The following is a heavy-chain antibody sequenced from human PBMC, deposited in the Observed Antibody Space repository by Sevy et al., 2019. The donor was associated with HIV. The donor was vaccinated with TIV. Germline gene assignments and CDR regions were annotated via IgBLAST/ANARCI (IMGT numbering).Heavy chain of an antibody. J-gene: IGHJ6*02. CDR1: GGSVSSGSYY. Sequence: SETLSLTCTVSGGSVSSGSYYWSWIRQPPGKGLEWIGYIYYSGSTNYNPSLKSRVTISVDTSKNQFSLKLSSVTAADTAVYYCARDSAPGGMDVWGQGTTVTVSS. V-gene: IGHV4-61*01. CDR3: ARDSAPGGMDV. CDR2: IYYSGST.